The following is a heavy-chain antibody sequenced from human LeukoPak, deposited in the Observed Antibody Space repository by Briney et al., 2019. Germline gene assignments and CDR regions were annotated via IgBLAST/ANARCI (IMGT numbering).Heavy chain of an antibody. CDR1: GFTFSSYA. CDR3: ANWPDAFDI. CDR2: ISGSGGST. J-gene: IGHJ3*02. Sequence: AGGALRLSCADSGFTFSSYAMSWVRQAPGKGLEWVSAISGSGGSTYYADSVKGRFTISRDNSKNTLYLQMNSLRAEDTAVYYCANWPDAFDIWGQGTMVTVSS. V-gene: IGHV3-23*01.